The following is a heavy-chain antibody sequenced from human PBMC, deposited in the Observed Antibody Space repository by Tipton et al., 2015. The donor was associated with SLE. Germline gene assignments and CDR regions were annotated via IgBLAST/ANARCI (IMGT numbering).Heavy chain of an antibody. CDR2: IYSGGST. J-gene: IGHJ4*02. V-gene: IGHV3-53*05. CDR1: GFTVSSNY. CDR3: ARGSSGWYYFDY. Sequence: GSLRLSCAASGFTVSSNYMSWVRQAPGKGLEWVSVIYSGGSTYYADSVKGRFTISRDNSKNTLYLQMNSLRAEDTAVYYCARGSSGWYYFDYWGQGTLVTVSS. D-gene: IGHD6-19*01.